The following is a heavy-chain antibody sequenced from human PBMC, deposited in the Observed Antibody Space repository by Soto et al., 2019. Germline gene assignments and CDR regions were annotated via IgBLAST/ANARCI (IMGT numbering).Heavy chain of an antibody. CDR2: IIPIFGKA. Sequence: SVKVSCKASGGTFSSYAISWVRQAPGQGLEWMGGIIPIFGKANYAQKFQGRVTITGDESTSTAYMELSSRRSEDTAVYYCARGYDSSGYYYGTWYYYGMDVWGQGTTVIVSS. CDR1: GGTFSSYA. V-gene: IGHV1-69*13. J-gene: IGHJ6*02. CDR3: ARGYDSSGYYYGTWYYYGMDV. D-gene: IGHD3-22*01.